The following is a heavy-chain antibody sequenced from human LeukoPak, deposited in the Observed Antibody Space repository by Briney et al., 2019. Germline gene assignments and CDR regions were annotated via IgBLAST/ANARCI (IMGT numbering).Heavy chain of an antibody. CDR1: GGSLSDYY. Sequence: QPSETLSLTCVVYGGSLSDYYWSWIRQPPGKGLEWIGEINHSGSTNYNPSLKSRVTIPVDTSKHQFSLKLSSVTAADTAVYFCARVNYGDRDYWGQGTLVTVSS. J-gene: IGHJ4*02. CDR3: ARVNYGDRDY. D-gene: IGHD4-17*01. V-gene: IGHV4-34*01. CDR2: INHSGST.